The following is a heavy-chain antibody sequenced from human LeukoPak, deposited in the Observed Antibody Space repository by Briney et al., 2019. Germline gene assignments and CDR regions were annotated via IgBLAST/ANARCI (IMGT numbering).Heavy chain of an antibody. D-gene: IGHD2/OR15-2a*01. CDR3: ARGLLNYYYYYMDV. Sequence: KSSETLPLTCTVSVGSISSYYWSWIRQPPGKGLEWIGEIDHSGSTYYNPSLKSRVTISVDTSKNQFSLKLSSVTAADTAVYYCARGLLNYYYYYMDVWGKGTTVTISS. J-gene: IGHJ6*03. CDR2: IDHSGST. V-gene: IGHV4-34*01. CDR1: VGSISSYY.